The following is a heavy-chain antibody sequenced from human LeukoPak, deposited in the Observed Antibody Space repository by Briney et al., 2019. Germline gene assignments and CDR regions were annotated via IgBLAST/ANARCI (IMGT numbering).Heavy chain of an antibody. V-gene: IGHV3-23*01. D-gene: IGHD1-20*01. CDR1: GFTFSSYA. Sequence: GGYLRLSCAASGFTFSSYAMSWVRQAPGKGLEWVSAISGSGGSTYYADSVKGRFAISRDNSKNSLYLHMNSVRAEDTAVYYWANVGVTGFDPWGQGTLVTVSS. J-gene: IGHJ5*02. CDR2: ISGSGGST. CDR3: ANVGVTGFDP.